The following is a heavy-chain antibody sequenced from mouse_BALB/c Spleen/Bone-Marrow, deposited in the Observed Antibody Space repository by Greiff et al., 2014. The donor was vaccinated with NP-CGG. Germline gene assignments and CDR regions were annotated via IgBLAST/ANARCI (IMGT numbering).Heavy chain of an antibody. CDR2: IDPENGDX. CDR3: NARDYRYEGYAMDY. CDR1: GFNIKDYY. J-gene: IGHJ4*01. D-gene: IGHD2-14*01. Sequence: EVQLQQSGAELVRSGASVKLSCTASGFNIKDYYMHWVKQRPEQGLEWIGWIDPENGDXXXAXXXXVXXXXTXXXSYNTAFLQLSSLTSEDTAVYYCNARDYRYEGYAMDYWGQGTSVTVSS. V-gene: IGHV14-4*02.